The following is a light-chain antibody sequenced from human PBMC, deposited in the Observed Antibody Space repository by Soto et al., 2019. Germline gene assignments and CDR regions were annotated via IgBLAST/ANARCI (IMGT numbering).Light chain of an antibody. CDR2: DAS. J-gene: IGKJ2*01. CDR1: QSVSSY. CDR3: QQRSNWPAYT. V-gene: IGKV3-11*01. Sequence: EIVLTQSPATLSLSPGERATLSCRASQSVSSYLAWYQQKPGQAPRLLIYDASNRATGIPARFSGSRSGTDFTLPISSLEPEDFAVYYCQQRSNWPAYTFGQGTKLEIK.